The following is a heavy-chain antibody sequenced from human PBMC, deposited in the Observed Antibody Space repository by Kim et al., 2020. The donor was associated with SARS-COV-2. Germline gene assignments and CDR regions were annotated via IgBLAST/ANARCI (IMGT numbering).Heavy chain of an antibody. D-gene: IGHD3-22*01. V-gene: IGHV4-34*01. CDR3: ARALDSTGFYH. CDR2: VTHGGST. Sequence: SETLSLTCSVSGGSLIGYYWAWIRQTPGKGLEWIGEVTHGGSTNYSPSLKDRVSISVDMSKRQFSLNLASVTAADTAVYFCARALDSTGFYHWGQGTLVT. CDR1: GGSLIGYY. J-gene: IGHJ4*02.